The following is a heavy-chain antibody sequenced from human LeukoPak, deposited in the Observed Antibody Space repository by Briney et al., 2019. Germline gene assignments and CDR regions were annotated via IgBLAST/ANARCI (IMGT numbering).Heavy chain of an antibody. V-gene: IGHV3-7*01. CDR2: IKQDGSEK. Sequence: PGGSLRLSCAASGFTFSSYWMSWVRQAPGKGLEWVANIKQDGSEKYYVGSVKGRFTISRDNAKNSLYLQMNSLRAEDTAVYYCASHYSWYSDYYYYMDVWGKGTTVTVSS. CDR1: GFTFSSYW. J-gene: IGHJ6*03. CDR3: ASHYSWYSDYYYYMDV. D-gene: IGHD6-13*01.